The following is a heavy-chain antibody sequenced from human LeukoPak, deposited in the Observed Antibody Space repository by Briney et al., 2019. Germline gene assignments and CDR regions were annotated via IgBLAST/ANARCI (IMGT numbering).Heavy chain of an antibody. D-gene: IGHD6-13*01. CDR2: IYTSGST. J-gene: IGHJ2*01. CDR3: AISRIAAARPRYWYFDL. CDR1: GGSISSGIHY. Sequence: SETLSLTCTVSGGSISSGIHYWSWIRQPAGKGLEWIGRIYTSGSTNYNPSLKSRVTISLDTSKDQFSVKLSSVTAADTAVYYCAISRIAAARPRYWYFDLWGRGTLVTVSS. V-gene: IGHV4-61*02.